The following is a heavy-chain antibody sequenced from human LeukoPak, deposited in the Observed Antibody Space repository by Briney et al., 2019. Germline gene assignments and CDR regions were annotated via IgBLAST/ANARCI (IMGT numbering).Heavy chain of an antibody. D-gene: IGHD4-17*01. CDR3: ARGMAVTTSFDY. J-gene: IGHJ4*02. Sequence: SVKVSCKASGGTFSSYAISWVRRAPGQGHEWMGGIIPIFGTANYAQKFQGRVTITTDESTSTAYMELSSLRSEDTAVYYCARGMAVTTSFDYWGQGTLVTVSS. CDR2: IIPIFGTA. V-gene: IGHV1-69*05. CDR1: GGTFSSYA.